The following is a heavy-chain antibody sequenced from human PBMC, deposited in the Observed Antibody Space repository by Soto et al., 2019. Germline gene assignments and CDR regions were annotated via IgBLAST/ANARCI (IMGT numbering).Heavy chain of an antibody. CDR1: GFTFTSSW. Sequence: EVQLVESGGDLVQPGGSLRLSCAASGFTFTSSWMAWVRLAPGNGLEWVANIDQDGSETNYVDSVKGRFTISRDNAKNSLLLQMNSLRAEDTAVYYCARDEAFNRFDYWGQGTLVTVSS. CDR2: IDQDGSET. J-gene: IGHJ4*02. CDR3: ARDEAFNRFDY. V-gene: IGHV3-7*01.